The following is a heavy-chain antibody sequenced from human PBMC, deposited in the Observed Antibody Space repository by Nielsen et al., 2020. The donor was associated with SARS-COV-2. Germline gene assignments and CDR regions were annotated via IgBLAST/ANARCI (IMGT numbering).Heavy chain of an antibody. V-gene: IGHV3-23*01. CDR2: ITGSGGTT. Sequence: GESLKISCAASGLTFSAYPFNWVRQAPGKGLEWVSAITGSGGTTYYTDSVKGRFTISRDNSKNTLYLQMNSLRAEDTAVYYCAKDVSYSGSYYYDYWGQGTLVTVSS. CDR3: AKDVSYSGSYYYDY. J-gene: IGHJ4*02. CDR1: GLTFSAYP. D-gene: IGHD1-26*01.